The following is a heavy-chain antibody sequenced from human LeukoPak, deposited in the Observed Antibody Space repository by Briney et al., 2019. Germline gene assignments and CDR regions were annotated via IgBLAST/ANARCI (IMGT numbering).Heavy chain of an antibody. J-gene: IGHJ6*02. CDR2: ISGSGGGT. Sequence: GALRLSCAASGFAFSSYAMSWVRQAPGKGLEWVSAISGSGGGTYYADSVKGRFTISRDNSKNTLYLQMNSLRAEDTAVYYCAKEGIAARPVYYYGMDVWGQGTTVTVSS. CDR1: GFAFSSYA. CDR3: AKEGIAARPVYYYGMDV. V-gene: IGHV3-23*01. D-gene: IGHD6-6*01.